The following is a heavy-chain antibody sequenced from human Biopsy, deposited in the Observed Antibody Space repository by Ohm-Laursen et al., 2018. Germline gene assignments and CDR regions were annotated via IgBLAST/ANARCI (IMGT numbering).Heavy chain of an antibody. D-gene: IGHD2/OR15-2a*01. Sequence: LSLTCAASGFTFRPYWMTWVRQAPGKGLEWVANLKRDGSQSNHADSVKGRFTISRDNAKNSLYLQMNSLRAEDTAVYYCTRDTTYYAGTTYYDALDVWGQGTTVTVSS. CDR1: GFTFRPYW. J-gene: IGHJ3*01. CDR3: TRDTTYYAGTTYYDALDV. CDR2: LKRDGSQS. V-gene: IGHV3-7*01.